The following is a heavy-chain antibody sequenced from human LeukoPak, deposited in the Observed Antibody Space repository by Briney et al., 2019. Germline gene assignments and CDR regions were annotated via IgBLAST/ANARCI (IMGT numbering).Heavy chain of an antibody. V-gene: IGHV4-30-2*01. CDR2: IYHSGST. CDR3: ARFYDSSGYYLFDY. CDR1: GGSISSGGYS. J-gene: IGHJ4*02. D-gene: IGHD3-22*01. Sequence: PSETLSLTCAVSGGSISSGGYSWSWIRQPPGKGLEWIGYIYHSGSTYYNPSLKSRVTISVDRSKNQFSLKLSSVTAADTAVYYCARFYDSSGYYLFDYWGQGTLVTVSS.